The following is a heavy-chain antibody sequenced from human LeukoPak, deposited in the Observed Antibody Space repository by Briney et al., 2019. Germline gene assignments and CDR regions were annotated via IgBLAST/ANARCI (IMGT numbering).Heavy chain of an antibody. CDR3: AKDRWPMVRGVIIKPQYYFDY. CDR2: ISGSGGST. CDR1: GFTFSSYA. V-gene: IGHV3-23*01. D-gene: IGHD3-10*01. Sequence: PGGSLRLSCAASGFTFSSYAMSWVRQAPGKGLEWVSAISGSGGSTYYADSVKGRFTISRDNSKNTLYLQMNSLRAEDTAVYYCAKDRWPMVRGVIIKPQYYFDYWGQGTLVTVSS. J-gene: IGHJ4*02.